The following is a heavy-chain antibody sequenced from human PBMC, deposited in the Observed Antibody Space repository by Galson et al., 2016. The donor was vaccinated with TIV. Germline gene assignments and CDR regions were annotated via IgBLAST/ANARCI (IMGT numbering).Heavy chain of an antibody. CDR3: GTVSRGALDI. CDR1: GYFLSKIS. Sequence: SVKVSCKVSGYFLSKISMHWVRQVPGKGLEWMGGFDPAEGETIYAQRFRGRVSMTEDISTDTAHMELSSLRSDDTAVYFCGTVSRGALDIWGQGTMVTVSS. V-gene: IGHV1-24*01. D-gene: IGHD1-14*01. CDR2: FDPAEGET. J-gene: IGHJ3*02.